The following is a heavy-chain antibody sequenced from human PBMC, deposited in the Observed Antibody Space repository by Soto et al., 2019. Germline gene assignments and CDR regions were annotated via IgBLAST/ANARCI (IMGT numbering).Heavy chain of an antibody. J-gene: IGHJ4*02. CDR3: AILDILTGYYNGY. Sequence: ASVKVSCKASGYTFPRYYMHWVRQAPGQGLEWMGIINPSGGSTSYAQKFQGRVTMTRDTSTSTVYMELSSLRSEDTAVYYCAILDILTGYYNGYWGQGTLVTVSS. D-gene: IGHD3-9*01. V-gene: IGHV1-46*01. CDR1: GYTFPRYY. CDR2: INPSGGST.